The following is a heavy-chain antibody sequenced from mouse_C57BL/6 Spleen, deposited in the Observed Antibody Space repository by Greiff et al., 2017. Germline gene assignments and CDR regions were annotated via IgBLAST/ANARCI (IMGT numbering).Heavy chain of an antibody. CDR1: GFNITNTY. D-gene: IGHD2-3*01. J-gene: IGHJ3*01. CDR3: ARNDGYYVEFAY. Sequence: VQLQESVAELVRPGASVKLSCTASGFNITNTYMHWVKQRPEQGLEWIGSIDPANGNTKYAPKFQGKATLTADTSSNTAYMQLSSLTSEDTAIYYCARNDGYYVEFAYWGQGTLVTVSA. CDR2: IDPANGNT. V-gene: IGHV14-3*01.